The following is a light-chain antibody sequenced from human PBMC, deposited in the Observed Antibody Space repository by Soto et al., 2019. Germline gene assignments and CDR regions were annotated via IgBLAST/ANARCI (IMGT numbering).Light chain of an antibody. CDR1: SSDVGAYNY. CDR2: DVS. Sequence: QSALTQPASVSGSPGQSITISCTGTSSDVGAYNYVSWYQQHPGKAPKVMVYDVSNRPSGVSSRLSCSKSGNTASPPISGLQTDGEADYYCSSHAGRGTLVFGAGTKLTVL. V-gene: IGLV2-14*03. CDR3: SSHAGRGTLV. J-gene: IGLJ1*01.